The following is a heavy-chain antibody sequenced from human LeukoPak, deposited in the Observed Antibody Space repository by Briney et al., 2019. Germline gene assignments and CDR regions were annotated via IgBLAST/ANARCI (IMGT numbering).Heavy chain of an antibody. Sequence: SQTLSLTCTVSGTSISSGGYYWSWIRQHPGKGLECIAYIYHNGSTYYNPSLKSRVIISVDTSQNQFSLTLSSVTAADTAAYYCARVIGPGSSIDYWGQGTQVTVSS. J-gene: IGHJ4*02. CDR1: GTSISSGGYY. D-gene: IGHD3-10*01. CDR2: IYHNGST. CDR3: ARVIGPGSSIDY. V-gene: IGHV4-31*03.